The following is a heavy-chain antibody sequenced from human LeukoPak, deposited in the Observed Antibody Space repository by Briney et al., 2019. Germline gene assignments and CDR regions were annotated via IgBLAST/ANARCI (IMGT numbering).Heavy chain of an antibody. CDR2: IYISGST. CDR3: ARRWRFQWELPPDAFDI. J-gene: IGHJ3*02. CDR1: GGSIGSYY. Sequence: SETLSLTCTVSGGSIGSYYWNWIRQPAGKGLEWIGHIYISGSTNYNPSLKSRLTMSIDPSKNQFSLRLSSVTAADTAVYYCARRWRFQWELPPDAFDIWGQGTMVTVSS. V-gene: IGHV4-4*07. D-gene: IGHD1-26*01.